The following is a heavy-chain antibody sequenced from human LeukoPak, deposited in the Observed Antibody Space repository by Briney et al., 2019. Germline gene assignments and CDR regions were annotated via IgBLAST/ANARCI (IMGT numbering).Heavy chain of an antibody. D-gene: IGHD3-10*01. V-gene: IGHV3-21*01. CDR2: ISSSSSYI. CDR3: ARDAPITMVRGVVDY. Sequence: GGSLRFSCAASGFTFSSYSMNWVRQAPGKGLEWVSSISSSSSYIYYADSVKGRFTISRDNAKNSLYLQMNSLRAEDTDVYYCARDAPITMVRGVVDYWGQGTLVTVSS. CDR1: GFTFSSYS. J-gene: IGHJ4*02.